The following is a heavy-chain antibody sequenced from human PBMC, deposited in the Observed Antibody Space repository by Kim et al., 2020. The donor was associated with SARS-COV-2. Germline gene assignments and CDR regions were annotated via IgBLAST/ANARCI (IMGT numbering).Heavy chain of an antibody. J-gene: IGHJ4*02. CDR2: IKSKTDGGTT. CDR1: GFTFSNAW. CDR3: TTYCSSTDCPIDY. V-gene: IGHV3-15*01. D-gene: IGHD2-2*01. Sequence: GGSLRLSCAASGFTFSNAWMSWVRQAPGKGLEWVGRIKSKTDGGTTDYAAPVKGRFTISRDDSKNTLYLQMNSLKTEDTAVYYCTTYCSSTDCPIDYWGQGTLVTVSS.